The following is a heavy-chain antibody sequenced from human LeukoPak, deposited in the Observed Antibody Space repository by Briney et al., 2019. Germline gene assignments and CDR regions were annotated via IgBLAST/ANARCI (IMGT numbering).Heavy chain of an antibody. D-gene: IGHD5-18*01. J-gene: IGHJ6*02. CDR2: INHSGST. CDR1: GGSFSGYY. CDR3: ARLYSYGYRRSYYYGMDV. V-gene: IGHV4-34*01. Sequence: PSETLSLTCAVYGGSFSGYYWSWIRQPPGKGLEWIGEINHSGSTNYNPSLKSRVTISVDTSKNQFSLKLSSVTAADTAVYYCARLYSYGYRRSYYYGMDVWGQGTTVTVSS.